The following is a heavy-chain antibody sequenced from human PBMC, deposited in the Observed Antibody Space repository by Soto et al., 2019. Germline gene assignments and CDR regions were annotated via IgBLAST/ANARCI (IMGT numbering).Heavy chain of an antibody. J-gene: IGHJ6*02. D-gene: IGHD6-6*01. CDR1: GYPFTSYG. CDR3: ARDQSFDRKYYYGIDV. V-gene: IGHV1-18*01. CDR2: ISPYNGNT. Sequence: QVYLVQSGDEVKKPGASVKVSCKASGYPFTSYGIGWVRQAPGQGLEWMGWISPYNGNTYYAQKFQGRVTMTTDTSTNTIYMELRSLRSDETAVYYCARDQSFDRKYYYGIDVWGQGTTVTVSS.